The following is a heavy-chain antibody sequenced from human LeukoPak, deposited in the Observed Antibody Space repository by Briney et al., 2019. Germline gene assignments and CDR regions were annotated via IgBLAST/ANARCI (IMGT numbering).Heavy chain of an antibody. CDR3: AKDPYYYDSSGYFGYIDY. D-gene: IGHD3-22*01. V-gene: IGHV3-30*02. J-gene: IGHJ4*02. Sequence: PGRSLRLSCAASGFTFDDYAMHWVRQAPGKGLEWVAFIRYDGSNKYYADSVKGRFTISRDNSKNTLYLQMNSLRPEDTAVYYCAKDPYYYDSSGYFGYIDYWGQGTLVTVSS. CDR1: GFTFDDYA. CDR2: IRYDGSNK.